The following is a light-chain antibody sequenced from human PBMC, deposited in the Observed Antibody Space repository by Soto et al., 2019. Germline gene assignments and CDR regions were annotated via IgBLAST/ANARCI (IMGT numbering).Light chain of an antibody. CDR2: AAS. CDR1: QSISSY. CDR3: QQSYSTLT. J-gene: IGKJ3*01. V-gene: IGKV1-39*01. Sequence: DIQMTQSPSSLSASVGDRVTITCRASQSISSYLNWYQQKPGKAPKLLIYAASILQSGVPSRFSGSGSGTDFTLTISSLQPEDFATYYCQQSYSTLTFGPGTKVDIK.